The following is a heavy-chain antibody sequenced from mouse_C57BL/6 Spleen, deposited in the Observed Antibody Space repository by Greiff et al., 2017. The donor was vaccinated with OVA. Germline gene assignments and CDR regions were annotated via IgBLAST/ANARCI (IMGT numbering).Heavy chain of an antibody. Sequence: QVQLQQSGAELLKPGASVKLSCKATGYTFTGYWIEWVKQRPGHGLEWIGEILPGSGSTNYNEKFKGKATFTADTSSNTAYMQLSSLTTEDSAIYYCGRGRITTARWYFDVWGTGTTVTVSS. CDR1: GYTFTGYW. J-gene: IGHJ1*03. V-gene: IGHV1-9*01. CDR3: GRGRITTARWYFDV. D-gene: IGHD1-2*01. CDR2: ILPGSGST.